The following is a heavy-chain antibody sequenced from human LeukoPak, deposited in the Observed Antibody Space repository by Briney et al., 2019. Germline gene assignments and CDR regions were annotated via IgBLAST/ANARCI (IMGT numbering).Heavy chain of an antibody. J-gene: IGHJ5*02. CDR1: GYIITGYY. CDR2: INPKTGAT. D-gene: IGHD3-16*01. CDR3: ARAYEYGWFDP. V-gene: IGHV1-2*02. Sequence: GASVKVSCKASGYIITGYYLHWVRQAPGQGLEWMGWINPKTGATNYAQNFQGRVTMTRDTSITTGNMELNRLTSDDTAVYYCARAYEYGWFDPWGQGTLVTVSS.